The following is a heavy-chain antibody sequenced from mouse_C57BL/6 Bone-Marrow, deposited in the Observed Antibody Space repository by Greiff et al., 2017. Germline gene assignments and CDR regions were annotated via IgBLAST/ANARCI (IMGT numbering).Heavy chain of an antibody. D-gene: IGHD1-1*01. V-gene: IGHV1-50*01. Sequence: VQLQQPGAELVKPGASVKLSCKASGYTFTSYWMQWVKQRPGQGLEWIGEIDPSDSYPNYNQKFKGKATLTVDTSSSTAYMQLSSLTSEDSAVYYCASHYYGSDYWGQGTTLTVSS. CDR1: GYTFTSYW. J-gene: IGHJ2*01. CDR2: IDPSDSYP. CDR3: ASHYYGSDY.